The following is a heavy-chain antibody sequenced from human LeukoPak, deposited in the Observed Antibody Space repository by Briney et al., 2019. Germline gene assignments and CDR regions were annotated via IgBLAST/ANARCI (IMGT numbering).Heavy chain of an antibody. CDR3: ARGGIGGAPRSGWFDP. CDR2: INPNSGGT. D-gene: IGHD1-26*01. J-gene: IGHJ5*02. Sequence: GASVKVSCKASGYTFTGYYMHWVRQAPGQGLEWRGWINPNSGGTNYAQKFQGRVTMTRDTSISTAYMELSRLRSDDTAVYYCARGGIGGAPRSGWFDPWGQGTLVTVSS. V-gene: IGHV1-2*02. CDR1: GYTFTGYY.